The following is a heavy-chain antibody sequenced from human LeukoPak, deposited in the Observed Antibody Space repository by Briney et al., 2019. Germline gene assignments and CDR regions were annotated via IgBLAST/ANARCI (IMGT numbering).Heavy chain of an antibody. J-gene: IGHJ4*02. CDR1: GNYW. D-gene: IGHD2/OR15-2a*01. V-gene: IGHV3-74*01. Sequence: GGSLRLSCAASGNYWMHWVRQVPGKGLVWVSHINSDGSWTSYAGSVKGRFTISKDNAKNTVYLQMNSLRAEDTAVYYCVSFYETYWGRGTLVTVSS. CDR2: INSDGSWT. CDR3: VSFYETY.